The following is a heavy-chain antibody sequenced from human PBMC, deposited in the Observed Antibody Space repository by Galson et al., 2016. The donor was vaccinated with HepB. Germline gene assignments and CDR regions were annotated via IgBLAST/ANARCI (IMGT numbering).Heavy chain of an antibody. J-gene: IGHJ6*02. CDR3: ARESDGYCSSTSCYTDNYYYGIDV. CDR2: TYYRSKWYN. CDR1: GDSVSSNSAA. Sequence: CAISGDSVSSNSAAWNWIRQSPSRGLEWLGRTYYRSKWYNDYAVSVKSRITINPDTSKNQFSLQLNSVTPEDTAVYYCARESDGYCSSTSCYTDNYYYGIDVWGQGTTVTVSS. D-gene: IGHD2-2*02. V-gene: IGHV6-1*01.